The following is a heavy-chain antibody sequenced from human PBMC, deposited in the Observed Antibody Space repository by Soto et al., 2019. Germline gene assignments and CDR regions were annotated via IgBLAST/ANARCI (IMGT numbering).Heavy chain of an antibody. CDR1: GYTFTNYG. CDR2: IGGYKGNT. CDR3: AHAALETGMPSGY. J-gene: IGHJ4*02. D-gene: IGHD2-2*01. Sequence: QVQLVQSGAEVREPGASVKVSCKASGYTFTNYGVSWVRQAPGQGLEWMGWIGGYKGNTNYAQKLQGRVTLTTDTSTGTAYMEVRSLRSDATAAYYWAHAALETGMPSGYWGQGTLVTVSA. V-gene: IGHV1-18*01.